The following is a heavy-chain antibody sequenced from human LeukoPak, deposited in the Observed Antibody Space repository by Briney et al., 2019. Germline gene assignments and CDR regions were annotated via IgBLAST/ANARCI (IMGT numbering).Heavy chain of an antibody. CDR2: IYYSGST. V-gene: IGHV4-39*07. CDR3: ARGLGYSSSWYPYNWFDP. D-gene: IGHD6-13*01. CDR1: GGSISSSSYY. Sequence: SETLSLTCTVSGGSISSSSYYWGWIRQPPGKGLEWIGSIYYSGSTYYNPSLKSRVTLSVDTSKNQFSLKLSSVTAADTAVYYCARGLGYSSSWYPYNWFDPWGQGTLVTVSS. J-gene: IGHJ5*02.